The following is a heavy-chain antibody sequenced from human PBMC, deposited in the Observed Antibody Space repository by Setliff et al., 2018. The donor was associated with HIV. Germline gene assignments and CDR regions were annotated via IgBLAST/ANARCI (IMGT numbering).Heavy chain of an antibody. CDR2: INPSGGST. J-gene: IGHJ6*02. V-gene: IGHV1-46*01. D-gene: IGHD3-10*01. CDR1: GYTFTSYY. CDR3: ARVRVVRGDQAYYYYYYYGMDV. Sequence: ASVKVSCKASGYTFTSYYMHWVRQAPGQGLEWMGIINPSGGSTSYAQKFRGRVTMTRDTSTSTGYMELSSLRSEDTAVYDCARVRVVRGDQAYYYYYYYGMDVWGQGTTVTVSS.